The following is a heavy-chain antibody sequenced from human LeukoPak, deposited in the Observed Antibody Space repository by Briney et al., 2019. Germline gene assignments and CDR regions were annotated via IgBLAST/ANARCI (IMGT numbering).Heavy chain of an antibody. CDR2: IYYSGST. V-gene: IGHV4-59*01. J-gene: IGHJ6*03. D-gene: IGHD7-27*01. Sequence: GSLSLSCTVSGGSISSYYWSWIRQPPGKGLEWIGSIYYSGSTNYNPSLKSRVTISVDTSKNQFSMKLSSVTAADTAVYYCARVSHWGYYMDVWGKGTTVTISS. CDR3: ARVSHWGYYMDV. CDR1: GGSISSYY.